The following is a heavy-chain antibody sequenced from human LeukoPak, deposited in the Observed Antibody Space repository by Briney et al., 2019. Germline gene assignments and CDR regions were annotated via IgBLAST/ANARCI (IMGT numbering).Heavy chain of an antibody. J-gene: IGHJ3*02. Sequence: ASVKVSCKASGYTFTCFGISWGRQAPGQGLEWMGWISANIGDTKYAQKLQGRVTMTTDTSTSTAYMELRSLRSDDTAVYYCARGPSRELLPHAFDIWGQGTMVTVSS. CDR1: GYTFTCFG. CDR3: ARGPSRELLPHAFDI. CDR2: ISANIGDT. D-gene: IGHD1-26*01. V-gene: IGHV1-18*01.